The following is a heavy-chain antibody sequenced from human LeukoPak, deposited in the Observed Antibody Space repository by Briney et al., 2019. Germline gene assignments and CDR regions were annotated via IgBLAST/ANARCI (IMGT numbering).Heavy chain of an antibody. CDR3: PIITVPNACHI. J-gene: IGHJ3*02. D-gene: IGHD6-19*01. CDR1: GGSISSYY. Sequence: SETLSLTCTVSGGSISSYYWSWLRQPAGKGLEWIGRIYTSGSTNYNPSLKRRITLSVDTSKNQFIPKMSSSTAGATGCYFVPIITVPNACHIWGQGKMVTVS. V-gene: IGHV4-4*07. CDR2: IYTSGST.